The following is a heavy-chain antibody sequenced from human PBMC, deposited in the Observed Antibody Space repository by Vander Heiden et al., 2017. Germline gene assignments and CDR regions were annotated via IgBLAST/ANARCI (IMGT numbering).Heavy chain of an antibody. CDR2: ISYDGSNK. J-gene: IGHJ4*02. CDR1: GFTFSSYG. Sequence: QVQLVESGGGVVQPGRSLRLSCAASGFTFSSYGMHWVRQAPGKGLEWVAVISYDGSNKYYADSLKGRFTISRDNSKNTLYLQMNSLRAEDTAVYYCAKAPAGAVTTPYWGQGTLVTVSS. D-gene: IGHD4-17*01. V-gene: IGHV3-30*18. CDR3: AKAPAGAVTTPY.